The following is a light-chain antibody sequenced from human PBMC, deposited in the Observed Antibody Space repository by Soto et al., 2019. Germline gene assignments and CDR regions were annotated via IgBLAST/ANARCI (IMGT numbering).Light chain of an antibody. V-gene: IGLV2-23*01. Sequence: QSVLTQPASVSGSPGQSITISCTGTSSDVGSYNLVSWYQQHPGKAPKLMIYEGSKRPSGVSSRFSGSKSGNTASLTISGLQAEDEADYYCSSYAGSGTFYVFGTGTKVTV. CDR2: EGS. J-gene: IGLJ1*01. CDR1: SSDVGSYNL. CDR3: SSYAGSGTFYV.